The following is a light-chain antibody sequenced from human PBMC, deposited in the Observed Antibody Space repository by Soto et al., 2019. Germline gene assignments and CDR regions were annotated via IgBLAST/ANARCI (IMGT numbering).Light chain of an antibody. J-gene: IGKJ3*01. CDR3: QQRSNWLFT. CDR2: DAS. V-gene: IGKV3-11*01. CDR1: QRVSSY. Sequence: EIVLTQSPATLSLPPGERATLSCRASQRVSSYLAWYQQKPGQAPRLLIYDASNRATGIPARFSGSGSGTDFTLTISSLEPEDFAVYYCQQRSNWLFTFGPGTKVD.